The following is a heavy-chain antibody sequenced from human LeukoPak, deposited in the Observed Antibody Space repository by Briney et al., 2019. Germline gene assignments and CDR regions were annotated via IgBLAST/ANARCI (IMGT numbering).Heavy chain of an antibody. CDR1: GFTFSSYD. Sequence: GGSLRLSCAAYGFTFSSYDMHWVRQAPGQGLEYVSGISSNGGSTYYANSVKGRFTISRDKSKNTLYLQMGSLTIEDMAVYYCASSPPTGTTWYFDLWGRGTLVTVSS. CDR3: ASSPPTGTTWYFDL. J-gene: IGHJ2*01. D-gene: IGHD1-7*01. CDR2: ISSNGGST. V-gene: IGHV3-64*01.